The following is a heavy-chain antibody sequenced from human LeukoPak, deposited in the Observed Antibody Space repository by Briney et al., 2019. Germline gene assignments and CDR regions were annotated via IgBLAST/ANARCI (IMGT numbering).Heavy chain of an antibody. CDR1: GYTFTSYY. CDR2: INPSGGST. CDR3: ARDYSNLHFDY. J-gene: IGHJ4*02. D-gene: IGHD4-11*01. V-gene: IGHV1-46*03. Sequence: ASVKVSCKASGYTFTSYYMHWVRQAPGQGLEWMGIINPSGGSTSYARKFQGRVTMTRDTSTSTVYMELSSLRSEDTAVYYCARDYSNLHFDYWGQGTLVTVSS.